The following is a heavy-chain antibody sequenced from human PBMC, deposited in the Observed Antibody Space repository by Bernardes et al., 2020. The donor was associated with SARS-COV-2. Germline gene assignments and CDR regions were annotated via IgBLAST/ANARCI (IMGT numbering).Heavy chain of an antibody. J-gene: IGHJ3*01. Sequence: GGSLRLSCAASGFTFSNYAMSWFRQTPGKGLEWISAVNSAGTTYYTDSVRGRFTAARDNSKNTLYLQMTSLRSEDTAVYYCARVVSGPHVGADVFAVWGRGTTVTVSS. CDR2: VNSAGTT. V-gene: IGHV3-23*01. CDR1: GFTFSNYA. CDR3: ARVVSGPHVGADVFAV. D-gene: IGHD2-21*02.